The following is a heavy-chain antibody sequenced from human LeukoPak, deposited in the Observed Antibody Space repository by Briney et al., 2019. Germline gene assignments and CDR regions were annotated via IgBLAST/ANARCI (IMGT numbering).Heavy chain of an antibody. J-gene: IGHJ5*02. V-gene: IGHV1-46*01. CDR3: VRAYMVRGALRWFDP. D-gene: IGHD3-10*01. CDR1: GYTFTSYY. Sequence: GASVKVSCKASGYTFTSYYMHWVRQAPGQGLEWMGIINPSGGSTSYAQKFQGRVTMTRDTSTSTVYMELSSLRSEDTAVYYCVRAYMVRGALRWFDPWGQGTLVTVSS. CDR2: INPSGGST.